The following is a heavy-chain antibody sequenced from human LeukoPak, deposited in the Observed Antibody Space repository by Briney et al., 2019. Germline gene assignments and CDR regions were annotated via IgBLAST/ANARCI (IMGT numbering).Heavy chain of an antibody. J-gene: IGHJ4*02. D-gene: IGHD1-26*01. CDR2: ISYVGSNK. Sequence: GRSLRLSCAASGFTFSSYAMHWVRQAPGKGLEWVAVISYVGSNKYYADSVKGRFTISRDNSKNTLYLQMNSLRAEDTAVYYCAREWELDYWGQGTLVTVSS. CDR3: AREWELDY. V-gene: IGHV3-30-3*01. CDR1: GFTFSSYA.